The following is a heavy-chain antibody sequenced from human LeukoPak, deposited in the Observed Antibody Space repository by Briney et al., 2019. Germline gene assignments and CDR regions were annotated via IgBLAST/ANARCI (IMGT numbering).Heavy chain of an antibody. CDR3: ARALTYYGDHLITYFDY. V-gene: IGHV4-31*03. J-gene: IGHJ4*02. D-gene: IGHD4-17*01. CDR2: IYYSGST. CDR1: GGSISSGGYY. Sequence: SQTLSLTCTVSGGSISSGGYYWSWIRQHPGKGLEWIGYIYYSGSTYYNPSLKSRVTISVYTSKNQFSLKLSSVTAADTAVYYCARALTYYGDHLITYFDYWGQGTLVTVSS.